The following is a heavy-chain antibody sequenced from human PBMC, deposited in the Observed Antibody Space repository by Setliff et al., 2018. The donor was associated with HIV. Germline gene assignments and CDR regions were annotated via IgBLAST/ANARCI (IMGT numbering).Heavy chain of an antibody. D-gene: IGHD3-3*01. J-gene: IGHJ4*02. Sequence: PSETLSLTCTVSGVPTSASTYYWGWIRQPPGKGLEWIGSVYHSGTTYYNPSLKSRVTISVDMSNNQFSLKVTSVTAADTAVYYCVRGRSITIFGVAYFDFWGQGTQVTVSS. CDR2: VYHSGTT. CDR1: GVPTSASTYY. CDR3: VRGRSITIFGVAYFDF. V-gene: IGHV4-39*07.